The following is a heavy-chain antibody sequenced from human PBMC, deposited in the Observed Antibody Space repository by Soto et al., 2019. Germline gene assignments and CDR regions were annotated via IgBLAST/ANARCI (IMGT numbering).Heavy chain of an antibody. CDR2: ISSSSTI. Sequence: GGSLRLSCAASGFTFSSYSMNWVRQAPGKGLEWVSYISSSSTIYYADSVKGRFTISRDNAKNSLYLQMNSPRDEDTAVYYCARAPYCSGGSCYFDYWGQGTLVTVSS. CDR3: ARAPYCSGGSCYFDY. CDR1: GFTFSSYS. V-gene: IGHV3-48*02. J-gene: IGHJ4*02. D-gene: IGHD2-15*01.